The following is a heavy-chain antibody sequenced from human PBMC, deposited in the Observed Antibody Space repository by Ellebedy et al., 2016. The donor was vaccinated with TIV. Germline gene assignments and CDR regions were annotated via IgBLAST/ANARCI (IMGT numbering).Heavy chain of an antibody. CDR1: GASISSSSDY. CDR2: ISNRDRT. CDR3: ATFNQYYTYLGV. V-gene: IGHV4-39*01. Sequence: SETLSLTXTVSGASISSSSDYWVWIRQPPGKGLEWIGTISNRDRTDYNPSLKSRVFILVDASKNQFFLKLTFVTAADTAVYYCATFNQYYTYLGVWGKGTTVTVSS. J-gene: IGHJ6*03. D-gene: IGHD1-14*01.